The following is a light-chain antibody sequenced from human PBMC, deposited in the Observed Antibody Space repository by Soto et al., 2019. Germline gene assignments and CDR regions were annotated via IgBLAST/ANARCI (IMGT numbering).Light chain of an antibody. CDR2: EVV. CDR1: SRDVGGYNY. J-gene: IGLJ2*01. V-gene: IGLV2-8*01. CDR3: SSYGGDNNVV. Sequence: QSVLTQPPSASGSPGQSVTISCTGTSRDVGGYNYVSWYQQHPGAAPKLLIYEVVKRPSGVPDRFSGSKSGNTASLTVSGLQAEDESDYYCSSYGGDNNVVFGGGTKLTVL.